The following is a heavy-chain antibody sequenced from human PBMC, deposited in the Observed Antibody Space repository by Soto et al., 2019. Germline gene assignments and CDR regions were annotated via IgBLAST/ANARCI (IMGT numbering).Heavy chain of an antibody. J-gene: IGHJ3*02. CDR3: ARPIDASENAFDI. CDR2: IYYSGST. V-gene: IGHV4-30-4*01. D-gene: IGHD3-9*01. CDR1: GGSISSGDYY. Sequence: SETLSLTCTVSGGSISSGDYYWSWIRQPPGKGLEWIGYIYYSGSTYYNPSLKSRVTISVDTSKNQFSLKLSSVTAADTAVYYCARPIDASENAFDIWGQGTMVTVSS.